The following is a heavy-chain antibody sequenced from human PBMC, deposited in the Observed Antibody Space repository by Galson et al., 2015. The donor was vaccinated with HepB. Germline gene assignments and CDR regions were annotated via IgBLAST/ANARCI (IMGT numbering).Heavy chain of an antibody. Sequence: SLRLSCAASGFTFRSYAIHWVRQAPGKGLEWVAFIRYDGSDKYYADSVKGRFTISRDNSKNMVSLQMNSLRTEDTAVYYCAKIGYFCDTNCEIPWFGPWGLGTLVIVSP. V-gene: IGHV3-30*02. D-gene: IGHD3-3*01. J-gene: IGHJ5*02. CDR2: IRYDGSDK. CDR1: GFTFRSYA. CDR3: AKIGYFCDTNCEIPWFGP.